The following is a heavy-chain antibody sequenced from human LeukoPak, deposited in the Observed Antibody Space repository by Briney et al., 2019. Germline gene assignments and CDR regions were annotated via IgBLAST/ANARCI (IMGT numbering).Heavy chain of an antibody. V-gene: IGHV3-48*01. D-gene: IGHD2-15*01. CDR3: AFRADTVMLPATYAFDI. CDR2: ISSRSSAM. CDR1: GFTFSRYS. Sequence: GGSLRLSCAASGFTFSRYSLNWVRQAPGKGLEWVSYISSRSSAMYYADSVKGRFTISRDNVKNSLYLQMNSLRAEDTAIYYCAFRADTVMLPATYAFDIWGQGTMVTVSS. J-gene: IGHJ3*02.